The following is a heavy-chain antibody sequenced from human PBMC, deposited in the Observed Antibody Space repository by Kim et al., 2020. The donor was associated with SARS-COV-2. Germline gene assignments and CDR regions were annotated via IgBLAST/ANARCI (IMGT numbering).Heavy chain of an antibody. J-gene: IGHJ1*01. D-gene: IGHD7-27*01. Sequence: AQKLQGSVTVTRDTSINTAYMERGSLRSDDTAVYYCARSRTNGDTEYFQYWGQGTLVTVSS. CDR3: ARSRTNGDTEYFQY. V-gene: IGHV1-2*02.